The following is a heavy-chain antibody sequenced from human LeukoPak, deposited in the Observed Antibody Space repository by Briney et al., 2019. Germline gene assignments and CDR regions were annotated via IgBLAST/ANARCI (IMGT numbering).Heavy chain of an antibody. CDR2: IYYSGST. CDR1: GGSISSSSYY. D-gene: IGHD6-13*01. V-gene: IGHV4-39*01. Sequence: SETLSLTCTVSGGSISSSSYYWGWIRQPPGKGLEWIGSIYYSGSTYYNPSLKSRVTISVDTSKNQFSLKLSSVTAADTAVCYCARRDSSSWYNWFDPWGQGTLVTVS. J-gene: IGHJ5*02. CDR3: ARRDSSSWYNWFDP.